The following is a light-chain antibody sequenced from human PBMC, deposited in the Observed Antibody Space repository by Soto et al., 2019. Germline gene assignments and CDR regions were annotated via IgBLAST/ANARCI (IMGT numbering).Light chain of an antibody. CDR3: QQYGGAPAIT. J-gene: IGKJ5*01. CDR1: QRVSSGY. CDR2: GAS. V-gene: IGKV3-20*01. Sequence: EIVLTQSPATLSLSPGESATLSCGASQRVSSGYVAWYQPKPGQAPRLLIYGASSRATGIPDRFRASAYGTDFTLTISRLELEEFAVYFCQQYGGAPAITVGQGTRLENK.